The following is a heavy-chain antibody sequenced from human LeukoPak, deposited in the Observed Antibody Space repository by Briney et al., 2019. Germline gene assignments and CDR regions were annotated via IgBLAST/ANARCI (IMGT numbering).Heavy chain of an antibody. J-gene: IGHJ3*02. V-gene: IGHV1-2*02. D-gene: IGHD3-10*01. CDR2: INPNSGGT. Sequence: ASVKVSCKASGYTFTCYYMHWVRQAPGQGLEWMGWINPNSGGTNYAQKFQGRVTMTRDTSISTAYMELSRLRSDDTAVYYCARVRLKGYAFDIWGQGTMVTVSS. CDR3: ARVRLKGYAFDI. CDR1: GYTFTCYY.